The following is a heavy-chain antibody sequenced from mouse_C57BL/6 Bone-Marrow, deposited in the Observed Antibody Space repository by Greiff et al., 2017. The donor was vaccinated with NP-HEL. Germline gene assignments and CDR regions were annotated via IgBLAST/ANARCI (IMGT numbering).Heavy chain of an antibody. CDR1: GFTFSDYY. CDR2: INYDGSST. D-gene: IGHD4-1*01. Sequence: EVQLVESEGGLVQPGSSMKLSCTASGFTFSDYYMAWVRQVPEKGLEWVANINYDGSSTYYLDSLKSRFIISRANAKNILYLQMSSLKSEDTATYYCARDRLGHGYFDVWGTGTTVTVSS. V-gene: IGHV5-16*01. J-gene: IGHJ1*03. CDR3: ARDRLGHGYFDV.